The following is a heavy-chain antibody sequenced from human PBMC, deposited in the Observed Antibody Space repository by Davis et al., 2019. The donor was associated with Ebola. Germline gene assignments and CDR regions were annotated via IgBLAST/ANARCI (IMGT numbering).Heavy chain of an antibody. CDR3: ARHRSVPAAIRRNWFDP. V-gene: IGHV5-10-1*01. J-gene: IGHJ5*02. CDR1: GYSFTSYW. Sequence: PGGSLRLSCKGSGYSFTSYWISWVRQMPGKGLEWMGRIDPSDSYTNYSPSFQGHVTISADKSISTAYLQWSSLKASDTAMYYCARHRSVPAAIRRNWFDPWGQGTLVTVSS. CDR2: IDPSDSYT. D-gene: IGHD2-2*01.